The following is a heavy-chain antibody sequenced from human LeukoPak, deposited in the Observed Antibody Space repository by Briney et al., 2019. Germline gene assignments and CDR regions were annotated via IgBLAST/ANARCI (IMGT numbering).Heavy chain of an antibody. CDR3: ARDTAMAYYMDV. CDR1: GGTFSSYA. D-gene: IGHD5-18*01. V-gene: IGHV1-69*05. CDR2: IIPIFGTA. J-gene: IGHJ6*03. Sequence: SVKVSCKASGGTFSSYAISWVRQAPGQGLEWMGRIIPIFGTANYAQKFQGRVTITTDESTSTAYMELSSPRSEDTAVYYCARDTAMAYYMDVWGKGTTVTVSS.